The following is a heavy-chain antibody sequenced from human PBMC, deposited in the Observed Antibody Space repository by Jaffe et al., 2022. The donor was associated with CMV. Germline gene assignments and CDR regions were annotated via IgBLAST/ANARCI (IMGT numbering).Heavy chain of an antibody. CDR2: ISGGGDTT. V-gene: IGHV3-23*04. J-gene: IGHJ4*02. CDR1: GFSFSSYA. CDR3: AKGRGYGPGYHGPALDS. D-gene: IGHD5-18*01. Sequence: EVQLVESGGGLGQPGGSLRLSCAASGFSFSSYAMTWVRQAPGKGLEWVSAISGGGDTTSYADSVKARFIISRDNSKNTLYLQMNILRDEDTAVYFCAKGRGYGPGYHGPALDSWGQGTLVSVSS.